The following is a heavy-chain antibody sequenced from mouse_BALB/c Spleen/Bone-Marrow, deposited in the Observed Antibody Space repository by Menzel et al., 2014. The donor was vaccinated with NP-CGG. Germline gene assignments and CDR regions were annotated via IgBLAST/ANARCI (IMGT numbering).Heavy chain of an antibody. CDR2: INPGSGST. J-gene: IGHJ2*01. Sequence: VQLQQTGAELVRPGTSVKVSCKASGYAFTDYLMEWLKQRPGQGLEWIGVINPGSGSTKYNEKFKDKATLTADKSSSTAYMQLSSLTSDDSAVYFCARYDGYFDYCGQCSLLPVSS. D-gene: IGHD2-3*01. CDR1: GYAFTDYL. V-gene: IGHV1-54*01. CDR3: ARYDGYFDY.